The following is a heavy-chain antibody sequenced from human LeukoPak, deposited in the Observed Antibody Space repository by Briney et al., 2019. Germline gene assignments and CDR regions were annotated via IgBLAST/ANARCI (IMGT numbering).Heavy chain of an antibody. J-gene: IGHJ4*02. Sequence: GGSLGLSCAASGFTFSSYEMNWVRQAPGKGPEWVSYISSSGSAIFYADSVRGRFTISRDKAKNSLYLQMNSLRAEDTAVYYCARDCCASGSYDYWGQGTLVTVSS. D-gene: IGHD3-10*01. CDR2: ISSSGSAI. CDR3: ARDCCASGSYDY. V-gene: IGHV3-48*03. CDR1: GFTFSSYE.